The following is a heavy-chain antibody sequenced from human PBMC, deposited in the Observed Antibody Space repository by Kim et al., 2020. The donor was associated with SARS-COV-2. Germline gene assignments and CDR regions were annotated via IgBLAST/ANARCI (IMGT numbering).Heavy chain of an antibody. V-gene: IGHV3-23*01. J-gene: IGHJ6*02. CDR3: ARLGSVLISYYGMDV. D-gene: IGHD3-16*01. Sequence: DSVKGRFTISRDNSKRMVFLQLNSLRDEDTAIYFCARLGSVLISYYGMDVWGPGTTVTVSS.